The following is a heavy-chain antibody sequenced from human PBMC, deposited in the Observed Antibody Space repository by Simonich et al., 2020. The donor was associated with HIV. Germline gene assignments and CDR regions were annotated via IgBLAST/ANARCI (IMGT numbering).Heavy chain of an antibody. CDR3: ARSRSGPFDAFDI. CDR1: GHSLAELS. V-gene: IGHV1-24*01. D-gene: IGHD3-3*01. CDR2: LDAELGEK. Sequence: QVQLVQSGAEVKKPGASVKVSCKVSGHSLAELSMTWVRQTHGRGLEWMGGLDAELGEKIYAHKLQGRVTMTEDTSTDTAYMELSGLRSEDTAVYYCARSRSGPFDAFDIWGQGTMVTVSS. J-gene: IGHJ3*02.